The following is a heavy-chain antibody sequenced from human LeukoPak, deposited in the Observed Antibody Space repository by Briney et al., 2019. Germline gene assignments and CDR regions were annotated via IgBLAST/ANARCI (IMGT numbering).Heavy chain of an antibody. V-gene: IGHV3-33*06. J-gene: IGHJ6*03. D-gene: IGHD2-15*01. CDR1: GFTFSSYW. Sequence: GGSLRLSCAASGFTFSSYWMSWVRQAPGKGLEWVAVIWYDGSNKYYADSVKGRFTISRDNFKNTLYLQMNSLRAEDTAVYYCAKGQGGRSGGYYYYYYMDVWGKGTTVTVSS. CDR3: AKGQGGRSGGYYYYYYMDV. CDR2: IWYDGSNK.